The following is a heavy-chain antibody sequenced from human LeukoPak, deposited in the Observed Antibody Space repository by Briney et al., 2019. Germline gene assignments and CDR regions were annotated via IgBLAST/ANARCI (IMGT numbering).Heavy chain of an antibody. Sequence: SVKVSCKASGGTFSSYAISWVRQAPGQGLEWMGRIIPIFGTANYAQKFQGRVTITTDESTSTAYMELRSLRSDDTAVYYCARRGVGATSPDYWGQGTLVTVSS. D-gene: IGHD1-26*01. CDR3: ARRGVGATSPDY. CDR1: GGTFSSYA. V-gene: IGHV1-69*05. J-gene: IGHJ4*02. CDR2: IIPIFGTA.